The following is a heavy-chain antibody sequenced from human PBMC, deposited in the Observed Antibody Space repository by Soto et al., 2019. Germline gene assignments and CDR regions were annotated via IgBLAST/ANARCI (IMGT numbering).Heavy chain of an antibody. CDR2: IYYSGST. V-gene: IGHV4-59*01. Sequence: QVQLQESGPGLVKPSETLSLTCTVSGGSISSYYWSWIRQPPGKGLEWIGYIYYSGSTNYNPSLKSRVTISVDTSKNQFSLKLSSVTAADTAVYYCARVRRGEPGVFDYWGQGTLVTVSS. CDR3: ARVRRGEPGVFDY. J-gene: IGHJ4*02. CDR1: GGSISSYY. D-gene: IGHD3-10*01.